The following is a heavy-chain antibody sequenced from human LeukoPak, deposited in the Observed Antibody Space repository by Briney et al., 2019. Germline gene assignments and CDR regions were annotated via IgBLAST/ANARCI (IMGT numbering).Heavy chain of an antibody. CDR2: ISAGGGST. CDR3: AKSPRSAADNWFDP. CDR1: GFTLSTYA. D-gene: IGHD6-13*01. Sequence: GGSLRLSCAASGFTLSTYAMNWVRQAPGKGLEWVSGISAGGGSTYYADSVKGRFTISRDNSKNTLYLQMNSLTVEDTAVYYCAKSPRSAADNWFDPWGQGTLVAVSS. J-gene: IGHJ5*02. V-gene: IGHV3-23*01.